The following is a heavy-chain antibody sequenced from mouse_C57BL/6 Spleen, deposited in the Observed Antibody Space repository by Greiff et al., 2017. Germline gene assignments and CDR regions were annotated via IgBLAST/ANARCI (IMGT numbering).Heavy chain of an antibody. V-gene: IGHV1-9*01. Sequence: VKLVESGAELMKPGASVKLSCKATGYTFTGYWIEWVKQRPGHGLEWIGEILPGSGSTNYNEKFKGKATFTADTSSNTAYMQLSSQTTEDSAIYYCARGGYYGSSPWFAYWGQGTLVTVSA. D-gene: IGHD1-1*01. CDR1: GYTFTGYW. J-gene: IGHJ3*01. CDR2: ILPGSGST. CDR3: ARGGYYGSSPWFAY.